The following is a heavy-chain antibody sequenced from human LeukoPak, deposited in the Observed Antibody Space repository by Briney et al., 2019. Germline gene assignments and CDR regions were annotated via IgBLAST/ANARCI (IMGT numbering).Heavy chain of an antibody. J-gene: IGHJ6*03. CDR3: ARPKYGDYYYMDV. D-gene: IGHD2-8*01. Sequence: PGASLQISCKCSGYTFTSYWSGWVRPLPGKGLEGMGSIYPGDSDTRYSPSFQGQVTISADKSINTAYVQWSSLKASDTAMYYCARPKYGDYYYMDVWGKGTTVTVSS. CDR2: IYPGDSDT. V-gene: IGHV5-51*01. CDR1: GYTFTSYW.